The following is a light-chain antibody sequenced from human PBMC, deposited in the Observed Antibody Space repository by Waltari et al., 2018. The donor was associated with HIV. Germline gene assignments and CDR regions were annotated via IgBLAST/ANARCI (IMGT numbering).Light chain of an antibody. Sequence: QSVLTQPPSASGAPGQRITISCSGSASNIGTNPVNWYHQVPGSAPSVLFYPDNQRFTGVPDRCSGSKSGTSASLAINGLQSEDEASYFCATWDDSLNGLVFGTGTWVTVL. J-gene: IGLJ1*01. CDR3: ATWDDSLNGLV. CDR2: PDN. V-gene: IGLV1-44*01. CDR1: ASNIGTNP.